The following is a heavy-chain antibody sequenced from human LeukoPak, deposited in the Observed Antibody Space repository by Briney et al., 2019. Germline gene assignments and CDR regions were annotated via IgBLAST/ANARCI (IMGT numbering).Heavy chain of an antibody. Sequence: GGSLRLSCAASGFTFSSHWMHWVRQAPGKGLVWVSRIKDDGSHTNYADSVKGRFTISRDNAKNTLSLQMNSLRAEDTAVYYRAGGSGIITGIDEWGQGTLVTVSS. CDR3: AGGSGIITGIDE. V-gene: IGHV3-74*01. D-gene: IGHD6-25*01. J-gene: IGHJ4*02. CDR2: IKDDGSHT. CDR1: GFTFSSHW.